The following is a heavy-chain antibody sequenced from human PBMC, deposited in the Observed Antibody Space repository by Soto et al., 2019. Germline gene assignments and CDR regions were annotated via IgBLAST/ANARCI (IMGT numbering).Heavy chain of an antibody. D-gene: IGHD3-10*01. CDR1: GFSFSNYG. Sequence: EAQLLESGGGLVQPGGSLRLSCAASGFSFSNYGLNWVRQAPGKGLEWVSGMSGSTGTTDYADSVKGRFTISRDNLKNTLYVQMNSLRGEDTAVYYCARAPITMVRGYPAGFNWFDPWGQGTLVTVSS. CDR2: MSGSTGTT. V-gene: IGHV3-23*01. CDR3: ARAPITMVRGYPAGFNWFDP. J-gene: IGHJ5*02.